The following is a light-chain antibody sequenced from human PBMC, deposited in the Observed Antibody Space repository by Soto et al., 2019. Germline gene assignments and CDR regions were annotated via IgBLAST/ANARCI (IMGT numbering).Light chain of an antibody. CDR3: QQYDNLPLI. J-gene: IGKJ5*01. V-gene: IGKV1-5*03. CDR1: QSISSW. CDR2: EAS. Sequence: DIHMTQSPSTLSASVGHRVTIACRASQSISSWLAWYQQKQGKAPKLLIYEASNLESGVPSRFSGSGYETELTITISSMKNDDFETYYCQQYDNLPLIFGQGTRLEI.